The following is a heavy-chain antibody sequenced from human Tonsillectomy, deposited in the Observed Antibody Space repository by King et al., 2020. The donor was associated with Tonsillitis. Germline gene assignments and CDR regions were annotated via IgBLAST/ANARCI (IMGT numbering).Heavy chain of an antibody. Sequence: VQLVESGGALIQPGESLRLSCAVSGFTVGDNYMTWVRQAPGKGLEWVSLIYHGGSTHYADAVRGRFTISRDNSENMLYLQMDCLRVDDTAIYYYARGRYGSALVWGQGTTVTVSS. CDR1: GFTVGDNY. CDR3: ARGRYGSALV. V-gene: IGHV3-53*01. CDR2: IYHGGST. J-gene: IGHJ3*01. D-gene: IGHD6-25*01.